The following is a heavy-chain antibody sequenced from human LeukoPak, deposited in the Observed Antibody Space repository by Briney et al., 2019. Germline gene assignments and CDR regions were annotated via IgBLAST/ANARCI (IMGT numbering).Heavy chain of an antibody. CDR3: ARVGDDYNEYVDY. V-gene: IGHV3-7*01. CDR1: GFTFSSHW. Sequence: GGSLRLSCAASGFTFSSHWMSWVRQAPGKGLEWAANIKKDGSEKYYVDSVKGRFTISRDNAKTSLYLQVNSLIGEDTAVYYCARVGDDYNEYVDYWGQGTLVTVSS. D-gene: IGHD2-21*02. J-gene: IGHJ4*02. CDR2: IKKDGSEK.